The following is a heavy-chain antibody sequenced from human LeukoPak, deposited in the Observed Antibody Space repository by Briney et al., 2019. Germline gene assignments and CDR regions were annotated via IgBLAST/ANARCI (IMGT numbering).Heavy chain of an antibody. CDR2: IYYSGST. V-gene: IGHV4-39*06. D-gene: IGHD3-10*01. J-gene: IGHJ4*02. Sequence: SETLFLTCTVSGGSISNYYWGWIRQPPGEGLEWVGSIYYSGSTYYNSSLQSRVTISVHMSNNQFALKLSSVTAADTAVYYCAKMVRGVIDYWGQGTLVTVSS. CDR1: GGSISNYY. CDR3: AKMVRGVIDY.